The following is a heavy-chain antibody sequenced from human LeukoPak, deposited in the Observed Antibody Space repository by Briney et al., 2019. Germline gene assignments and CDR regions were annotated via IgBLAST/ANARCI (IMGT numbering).Heavy chain of an antibody. Sequence: GGSLRLSCAASGFTFSSYSMNWVRQAPGKGLEWVSSISSSSSYIYYADSVKGRFTISRDNSKNTLYLQMNSLRAEDTAVYYCAKQREGEQWLVDYWGQGTLVTVSS. CDR3: AKQREGEQWLVDY. V-gene: IGHV3-21*01. CDR2: ISSSSSYI. CDR1: GFTFSSYS. D-gene: IGHD6-19*01. J-gene: IGHJ4*02.